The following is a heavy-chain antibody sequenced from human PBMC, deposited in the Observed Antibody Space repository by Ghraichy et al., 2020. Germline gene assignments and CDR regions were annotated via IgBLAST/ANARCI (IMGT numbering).Heavy chain of an antibody. CDR2: VYYNGGNQ. Sequence: LTCATSGFTFSDHGMHWVRQAPGKGLEWVAFVYYNGGNQHYSDSVKGRFTISRDNTKSTLFLQMNSLRPEDTAVYYCAKDPGETVHGYYMDVWGKGTAVSVTS. CDR1: GFTFSDHG. V-gene: IGHV3-30*02. D-gene: IGHD4-17*01. J-gene: IGHJ6*03. CDR3: AKDPGETVHGYYMDV.